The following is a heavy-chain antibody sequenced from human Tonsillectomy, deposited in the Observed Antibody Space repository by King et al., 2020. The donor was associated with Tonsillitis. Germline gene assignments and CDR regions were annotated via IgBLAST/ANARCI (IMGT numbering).Heavy chain of an antibody. J-gene: IGHJ4*02. Sequence: VQLLESGGGLVQPGGSLRLSCAASGFTFSSYAMSWVRQAPGKGLEWVSAIIGSGGCPYYADSVKGRFTISRDNSKNTLYLQMNSLRAEDTAVYYCYIAAAGTCDYWGQGTLVTVSS. D-gene: IGHD6-13*01. V-gene: IGHV3-23*01. CDR1: GFTFSSYA. CDR3: YIAAAGTCDY. CDR2: IIGSGGCP.